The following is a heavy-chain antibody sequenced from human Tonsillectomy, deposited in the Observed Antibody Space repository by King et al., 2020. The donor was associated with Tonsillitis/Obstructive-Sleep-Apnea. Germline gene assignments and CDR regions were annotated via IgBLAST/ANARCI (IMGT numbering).Heavy chain of an antibody. CDR1: GYTFSRYA. V-gene: IGHV7-4-1*02. J-gene: IGHJ3*02. CDR2: VHTNTGNP. D-gene: IGHD6-19*01. CDR3: ARDAPEIVTVADLDAFDI. Sequence: VQLVESGSELKKPGASVKVSCKASGYTFSRYAMNWVRQAPGQGLEWMGWVHTNTGNPTYAQGFTGRFVFSVDTSVSTAYLQISSLKAEDTAVYFCARDAPEIVTVADLDAFDIWGQGTKVTVSS.